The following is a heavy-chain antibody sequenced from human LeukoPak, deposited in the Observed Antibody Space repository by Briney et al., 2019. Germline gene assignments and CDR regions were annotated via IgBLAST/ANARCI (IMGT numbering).Heavy chain of an antibody. Sequence: APVKVSCKASGYTFTSYGISWVRQAPGQGLEWMGWISAYNGNTNYAQKLQGRVTMTTDTSTSTAYMELKSQSTDDTAVYYCARRTLSGYYLEYDYWGQGTLVTVSS. CDR2: ISAYNGNT. D-gene: IGHD3-22*01. CDR1: GYTFTSYG. J-gene: IGHJ4*02. V-gene: IGHV1-18*01. CDR3: ARRTLSGYYLEYDY.